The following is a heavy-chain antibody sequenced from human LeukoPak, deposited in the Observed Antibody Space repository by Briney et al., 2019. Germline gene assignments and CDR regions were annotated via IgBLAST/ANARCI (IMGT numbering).Heavy chain of an antibody. CDR2: ISSSSSYI. V-gene: IGHV3-21*01. J-gene: IGHJ4*02. D-gene: IGHD3-22*01. CDR1: GFTFSSYS. CDR3: ATQSSGYYGFDY. Sequence: GGSLRLSCAASGFTFSSYSMNWVRQAPGKGLEWSSSISSSSSYIYYADSVKGRFTISRDNAKNSLYLQMHSLRAEDTAVYYCATQSSGYYGFDYWGQGTLVTVSS.